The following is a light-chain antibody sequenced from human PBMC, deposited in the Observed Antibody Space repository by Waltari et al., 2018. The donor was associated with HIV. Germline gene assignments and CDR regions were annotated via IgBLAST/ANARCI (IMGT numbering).Light chain of an antibody. Sequence: QSALTQPRSVSGSPGPSVTISCTRTGRDVGNFNFVSWYQHPPAKAPKLLIYDVTKRPSGVPDRFSGSKSGDTASLTISGLQAEDEADYYCCTYAAKYVLFGGGTNLTVL. CDR1: GRDVGNFNF. CDR2: DVT. J-gene: IGLJ2*01. V-gene: IGLV2-11*01. CDR3: CTYAAKYVL.